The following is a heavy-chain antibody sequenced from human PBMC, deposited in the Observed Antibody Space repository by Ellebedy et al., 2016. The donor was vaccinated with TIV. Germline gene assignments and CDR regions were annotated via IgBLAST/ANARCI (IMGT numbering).Heavy chain of an antibody. CDR2: ISSDGRKV. CDR3: AKDLKVRGVKGSYFDY. D-gene: IGHD3-10*01. V-gene: IGHV3-30*18. CDR1: GFTFNSYS. Sequence: GESLKISXAASGFTFNSYSFHWVRQAPGKGLEWVAHISSDGRKVYYTESVRGRFTVSRDRSRNTLYLQMNSLRAEDTAVYYCAKDLKVRGVKGSYFDYWGQGTLVTVSS. J-gene: IGHJ4*02.